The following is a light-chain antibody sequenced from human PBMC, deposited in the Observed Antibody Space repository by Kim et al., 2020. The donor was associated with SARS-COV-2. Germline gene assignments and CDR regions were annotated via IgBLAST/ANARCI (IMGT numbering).Light chain of an antibody. CDR3: QQYNSHPYT. Sequence: EIQMTQSPSSLSASVGDRVTITCRASQGVSSWVAWYQQKPDKAPKALIFAASNLQTGVPSRFSGSGSGTDFTLTITSLQPEDFATYYCQQYNSHPYTFGQGTKVDIK. CDR2: AAS. J-gene: IGKJ2*01. CDR1: QGVSSW. V-gene: IGKV1D-16*01.